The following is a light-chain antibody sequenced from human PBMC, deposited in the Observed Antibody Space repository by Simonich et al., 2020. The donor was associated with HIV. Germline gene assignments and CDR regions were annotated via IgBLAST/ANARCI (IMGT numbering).Light chain of an antibody. CDR1: SGSVTTSYY. CDR2: TTN. Sequence: QPVVTQETSSSVSPGGTVKLTCALSSGSVTTSYYPTWYHQTPAQPPRTRNYTTNPRSSGVPDRFSGSILGNKAVLTITGAQADDEGDYYCVLYMGSGISVFGGGTKLTVL. V-gene: IGLV8-61*01. J-gene: IGLJ3*02. CDR3: VLYMGSGISV.